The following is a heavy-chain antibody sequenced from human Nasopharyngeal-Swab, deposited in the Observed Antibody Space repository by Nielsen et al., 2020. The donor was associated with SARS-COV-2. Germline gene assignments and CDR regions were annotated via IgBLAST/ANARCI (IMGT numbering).Heavy chain of an antibody. CDR1: GFTFSSYG. Sequence: GESLKISCAASGFTFSSYGMHWVRQAPGKGLEWVAVISYDGSNKYYADSVKGRFTISRDNSKNTLYLQMNSLRAEDTAVYYCAKGWGGRYVEAFENWGQGKKVTGSS. CDR3: AKGWGGRYVEAFEN. J-gene: IGHJ3*02. CDR2: ISYDGSNK. D-gene: IGHD1-26*01. V-gene: IGHV3-30*18.